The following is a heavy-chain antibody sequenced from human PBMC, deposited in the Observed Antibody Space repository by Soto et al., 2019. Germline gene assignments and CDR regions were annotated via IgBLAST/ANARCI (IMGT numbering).Heavy chain of an antibody. CDR2: IQQDGSEI. CDR1: GFSFSGYS. J-gene: IGHJ6*02. CDR3: VRVGWGYSYGNGMDG. D-gene: IGHD5-18*01. Sequence: PGGSLKLSCLASGFSFSGYSMRWVRQAPGKGLDWVAVIQQDGSEIYYADSAKGRFTISKDDSKNTLHLQMNALRVDDTALYYCVRVGWGYSYGNGMDGWGQGTTVTVSS. V-gene: IGHV3-30-3*01.